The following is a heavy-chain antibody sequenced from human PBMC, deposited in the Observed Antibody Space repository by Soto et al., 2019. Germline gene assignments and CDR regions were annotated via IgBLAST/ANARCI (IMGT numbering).Heavy chain of an antibody. CDR3: VHRITVLNGCKSFDY. CDR1: GFSLSTTGVG. J-gene: IGHJ4*02. D-gene: IGHD2-15*01. V-gene: IGHV2-5*02. Sequence: SGPTLLNPTLTLTLTCTCSGFSLSTTGVGVGCMRQPPGKAPDWLALIYWDDDKRYRSSLKIRLTITKDTSKNQVVLTMTNLDTVDPATYYCVHRITVLNGCKSFDYCGKGSLDTVT. CDR2: IYWDDDK.